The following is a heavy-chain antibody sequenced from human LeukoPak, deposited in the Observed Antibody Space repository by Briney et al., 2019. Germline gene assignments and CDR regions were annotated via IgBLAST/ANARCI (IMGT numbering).Heavy chain of an antibody. CDR2: IYSGGST. CDR3: AKEDSGTYYRGRLDY. D-gene: IGHD1-26*01. V-gene: IGHV3-53*01. Sequence: GGSLRLSCAASGFTVSSNYMSWVRQAPGKGLEWVSVIYSGGSTYYADSVKGRFTISRDNSKNTLYLQMNSLRAEDTAVYYCAKEDSGTYYRGRLDYWGQGTLVTVSS. J-gene: IGHJ4*02. CDR1: GFTVSSNY.